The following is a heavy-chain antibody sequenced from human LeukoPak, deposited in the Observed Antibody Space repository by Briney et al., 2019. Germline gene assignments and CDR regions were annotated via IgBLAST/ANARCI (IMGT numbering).Heavy chain of an antibody. J-gene: IGHJ4*02. CDR1: GFTFTKYW. V-gene: IGHV3-7*01. D-gene: IGHD2-2*01. CDR3: ARRGVPAATSFYFDY. Sequence: GGSLRLSCAASGFTFTKYWMTWVRQAPGKGLEWVGNIKQDGSDKNYMDSVKGRFTISRDNAKNTLYLQMNSLRAEDTAVYYCARRGVPAATSFYFDYWGQGTLVTVSS. CDR2: IKQDGSDK.